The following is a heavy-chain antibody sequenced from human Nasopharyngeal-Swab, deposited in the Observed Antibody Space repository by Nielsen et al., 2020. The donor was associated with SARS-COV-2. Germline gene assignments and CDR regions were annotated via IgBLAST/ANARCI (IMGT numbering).Heavy chain of an antibody. J-gene: IGHJ6*02. CDR3: ATDLGGSGSYHPTPYYYYGMDV. CDR2: ISAYNGNT. CDR1: GYTFTSYG. V-gene: IGHV1-18*01. D-gene: IGHD3-10*01. Sequence: ASVKVSCKASGYTFTSYGISWVRQAPGQGLEWMGWISAYNGNTNYAQKLQGRVTMTEDTSTDTAYMELSSLRSEDTAVYYCATDLGGSGSYHPTPYYYYGMDVWGQGTTVTVSS.